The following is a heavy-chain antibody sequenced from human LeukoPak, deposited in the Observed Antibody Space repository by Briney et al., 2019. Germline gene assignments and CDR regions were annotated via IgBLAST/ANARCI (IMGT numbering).Heavy chain of an antibody. CDR3: ARHYTILGDYYYMDV. D-gene: IGHD3-3*01. J-gene: IGHJ6*03. Sequence: GGSPRLSCAASGFTFSSYSMNWVRQAPGKGLEWVSYISSSSSTIYYADSVKGRFTISRDNAKNSLYLQMNSLRAEDTAVYYCARHYTILGDYYYMDVWGKGTTVTVSS. CDR2: ISSSSSTI. CDR1: GFTFSSYS. V-gene: IGHV3-48*04.